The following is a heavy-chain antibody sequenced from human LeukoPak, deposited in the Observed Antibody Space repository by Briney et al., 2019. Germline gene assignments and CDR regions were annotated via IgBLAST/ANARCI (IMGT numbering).Heavy chain of an antibody. J-gene: IGHJ4*02. D-gene: IGHD3-22*01. CDR3: ASSPYDSSGCIDY. V-gene: IGHV4-30-4*01. CDR1: GGSISSGDYY. CDR2: IYYSGST. Sequence: SETLSLTCTVSGGSISSGDYYWSWIRQPPGKGLEWIGYIYYSGSTYYNPSLKSRVTISVDTSKNQFSLKLSSVTAAGTAVYYCASSPYDSSGCIDYWGQGTLVTVSS.